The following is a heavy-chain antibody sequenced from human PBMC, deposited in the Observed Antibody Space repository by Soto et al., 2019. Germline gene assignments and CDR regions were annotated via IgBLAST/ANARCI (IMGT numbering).Heavy chain of an antibody. D-gene: IGHD4-4*01. V-gene: IGHV3-23*01. CDR2: IDTNTRT. CDR3: VKVGISKTGALDY. Sequence: EVRVLESGGGLVQPGGSLRLSFAASGFTFSTNAMTWVRQAPNRGLEWVSSIDTNTRTYYADSVKGRFTISRDNSNNMLFLHVNTLRAEATAVYHCVKVGISKTGALDYWGQGSLVTVSS. CDR1: GFTFSTNA. J-gene: IGHJ4*02.